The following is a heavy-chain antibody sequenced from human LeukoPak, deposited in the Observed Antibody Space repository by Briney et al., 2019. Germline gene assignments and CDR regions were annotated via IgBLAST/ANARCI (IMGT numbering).Heavy chain of an antibody. CDR2: ISGSGIST. CDR3: AKDRWGVYEHCCEPFDY. Sequence: GGSLRLSCAASGFTFSSYAMAWVRQAPGKGLKWVSAISGSGISTYYAESVRGRFTVSRDNPKNTLYLHMTSLRAEDTAVYYCAKDRWGVYEHCCEPFDYWGQGTLVTVSS. CDR1: GFTFSSYA. D-gene: IGHD2-21*01. V-gene: IGHV3-23*01. J-gene: IGHJ4*02.